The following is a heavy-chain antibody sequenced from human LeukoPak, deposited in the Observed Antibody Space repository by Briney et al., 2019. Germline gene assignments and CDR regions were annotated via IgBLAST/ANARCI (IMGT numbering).Heavy chain of an antibody. Sequence: KSGGSLRLSCSASGFIFSPYAMRWVRQAPGKGLEYVSSISSEGKTTYYADSVKGRFTISRDNSKNTLYLQMSSLRPEDTAVYYCAKDGSWAYVFGYWGQGTLVTVSS. D-gene: IGHD3-10*01. V-gene: IGHV3-64D*06. J-gene: IGHJ4*02. CDR1: GFIFSPYA. CDR2: ISSEGKTT. CDR3: AKDGSWAYVFGY.